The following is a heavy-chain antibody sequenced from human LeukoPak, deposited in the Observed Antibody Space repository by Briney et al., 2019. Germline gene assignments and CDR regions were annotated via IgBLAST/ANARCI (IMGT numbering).Heavy chain of an antibody. CDR3: AKVEHGKYLESGGPLYYYGMDV. Sequence: GGSLRLSCAASGFTFSSYAMSWVRQAPGKGLEWVSAISGSGGSTYYADSVKGRFTISRDNSKNTLYLQMNSLRAEDTAVYYCAKVEHGKYLESGGPLYYYGMDVWGQGTTVTVSS. J-gene: IGHJ6*02. CDR2: ISGSGGST. CDR1: GFTFSSYA. V-gene: IGHV3-23*01. D-gene: IGHD1-14*01.